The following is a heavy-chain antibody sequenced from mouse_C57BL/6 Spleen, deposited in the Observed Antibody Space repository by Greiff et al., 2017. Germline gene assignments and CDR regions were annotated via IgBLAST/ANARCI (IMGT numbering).Heavy chain of an antibody. CDR2: ISDGGSYT. D-gene: IGHD2-12*01. J-gene: IGHJ3*01. Sequence: EVKLVESGGGLVKPGGSLKLSCAASGFTFSSYAMSWVRQTPEKRLEWVATISDGGSYTYYPDNVKGRFTFARDNAKNNLYLQMSHLKSEDTAMYYCARKVYDRSPFAYWGQGTLVTVSA. CDR3: ARKVYDRSPFAY. CDR1: GFTFSSYA. V-gene: IGHV5-4*03.